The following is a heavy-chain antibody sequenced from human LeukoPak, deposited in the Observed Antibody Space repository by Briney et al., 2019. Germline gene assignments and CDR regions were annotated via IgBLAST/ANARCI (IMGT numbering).Heavy chain of an antibody. CDR1: GFTCSDSA. J-gene: IGHJ4*02. CDR2: IRSKPNNYAT. D-gene: IGHD4/OR15-4a*01. CDR3: TRHLIGATPFDY. V-gene: IGHV3-73*01. Sequence: GGSLKRSCAASGFTCSDSAFHWVRQASGKGLEGVGRIRSKPNNYATAYSASVKGRFTISRDDSKNTAYLQMNSLNTEDTAMYYCTRHLIGATPFDYWGQGTLVSVSS.